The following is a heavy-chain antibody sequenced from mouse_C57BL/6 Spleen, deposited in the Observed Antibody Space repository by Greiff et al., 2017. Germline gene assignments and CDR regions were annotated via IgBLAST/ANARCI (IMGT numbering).Heavy chain of an antibody. CDR2: ISSGGSYT. Sequence: EVQLVESGGDLVKPGGSLKLSCAASGFTFSSYGMSWVRQTPDKRLAWVATISSGGSYTYYPDSVKGRFTISRDNAKNTLYLQMSSLKSEDTAMYYCARHDYYGSSRYWYFDVWGTGTTVTVSS. V-gene: IGHV5-6*01. D-gene: IGHD1-1*01. J-gene: IGHJ1*03. CDR1: GFTFSSYG. CDR3: ARHDYYGSSRYWYFDV.